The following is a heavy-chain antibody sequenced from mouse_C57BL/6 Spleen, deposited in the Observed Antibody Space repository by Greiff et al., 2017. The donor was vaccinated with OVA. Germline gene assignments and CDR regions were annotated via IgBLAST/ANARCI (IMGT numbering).Heavy chain of an antibody. CDR3: ARSEGSSSTGYFDV. V-gene: IGHV1-72*01. J-gene: IGHJ1*03. D-gene: IGHD1-1*01. CDR1: GYTFTSYW. Sequence: QVQLQQPGAELVKPGASVKLSYKASGYTFTSYWMHWVKQRPGRGLEWLGRIDPNSGGTKYNEKFKSKATLTVDKPSSTAYMQLSSLTSEDSAVYYCARSEGSSSTGYFDVWGTGTTVTVAS. CDR2: IDPNSGGT.